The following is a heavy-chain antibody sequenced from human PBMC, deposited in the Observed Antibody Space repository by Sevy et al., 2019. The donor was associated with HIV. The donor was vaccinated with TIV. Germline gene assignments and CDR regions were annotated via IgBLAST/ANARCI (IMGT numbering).Heavy chain of an antibody. CDR1: GGSVSSDF. CDR3: ARYASSWGIDY. CDR2: IHYSGST. Sequence: SETLSLTCTVSGGSVSSDFWSWIRQSPGKGLEWIGYIHYSGSTNYNPSLKSRVTISIDTSNHQFFLTLSSVTAADTAVYYCARYASSWGIDYWGQGTLVTVSS. J-gene: IGHJ4*02. D-gene: IGHD6-13*01. V-gene: IGHV4-59*02.